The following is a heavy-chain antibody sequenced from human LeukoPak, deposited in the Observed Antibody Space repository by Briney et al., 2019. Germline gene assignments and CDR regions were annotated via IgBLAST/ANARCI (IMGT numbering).Heavy chain of an antibody. CDR1: GGSISSSSYY. J-gene: IGHJ4*02. CDR2: IYYTGTT. CDR3: TSSPPGDYGVGI. D-gene: IGHD3-16*01. Sequence: PSETLSLTCTVSGGSISSSSYYWGWIRQPPGQGLEWIGYIYYTGTTGYNPSLTTRVTISVDTSKNQFSLKLTSVTAADTAVYYCTSSPPGDYGVGIWGQGTLVTVSS. V-gene: IGHV4-61*05.